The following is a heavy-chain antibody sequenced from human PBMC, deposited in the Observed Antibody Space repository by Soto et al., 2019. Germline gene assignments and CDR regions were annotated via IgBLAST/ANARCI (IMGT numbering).Heavy chain of an antibody. V-gene: IGHV4-34*01. CDR3: ARVSGIYYYVMDV. J-gene: IGHJ6*02. D-gene: IGHD3-10*01. CDR2: INHSGST. CDR1: GGSFSGYY. Sequence: PSETLSLTCAVYGGSFSGYYWSWIRQPPGKGLEWIGEINHSGSTNYNPSLKSRVTISVDTSKNQFSLKLSSVTAADTAVYYCARVSGIYYYVMDVWGQGTTVTVSS.